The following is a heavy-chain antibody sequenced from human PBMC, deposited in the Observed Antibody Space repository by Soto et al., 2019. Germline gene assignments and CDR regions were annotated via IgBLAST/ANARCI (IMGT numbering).Heavy chain of an antibody. Sequence: GGSLRLSCAASGFTFTNAWMSWVRQAPGKGLEWVGRIKSKTDGGTTDYAAPVKGRFAISRDDSKNMLYLQMNSLKADDTAVYYCTTARGTYGAEYFQHWGQGTLVTVSS. D-gene: IGHD4-17*01. CDR2: IKSKTDGGTT. CDR1: GFTFTNAW. CDR3: TTARGTYGAEYFQH. V-gene: IGHV3-15*01. J-gene: IGHJ1*01.